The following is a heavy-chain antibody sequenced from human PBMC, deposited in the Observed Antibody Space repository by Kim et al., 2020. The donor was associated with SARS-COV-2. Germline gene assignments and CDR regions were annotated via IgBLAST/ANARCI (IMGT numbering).Heavy chain of an antibody. CDR3: AKDKGGASDHGNYYYYG. CDR2: ISWNSGSI. V-gene: IGHV3-9*01. D-gene: IGHD2-21*01. Sequence: GGSLRLSCAASGFTFDDYAMHWVRQAPGKGLEWVSGISWNSGSIGYADSVKGRFTISRDNAKNSLYLQMNSLRAEDTALYYCAKDKGGASDHGNYYYYG. CDR1: GFTFDDYA. J-gene: IGHJ6*01.